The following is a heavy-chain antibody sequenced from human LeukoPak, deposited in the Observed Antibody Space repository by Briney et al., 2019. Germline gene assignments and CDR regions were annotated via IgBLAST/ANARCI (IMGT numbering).Heavy chain of an antibody. Sequence: ASVKVSCKASGYTFTSNGISWVRQAPGQGLEWMGWISAYNGNTNYEQRLQGRVTMTTDTSTSTAYMELRSLRSDDTAVYYCAIYYYDSSGYGADAFDIWGQGTMVTVSS. J-gene: IGHJ3*02. V-gene: IGHV1-18*01. CDR1: GYTFTSNG. CDR3: AIYYYDSSGYGADAFDI. D-gene: IGHD3-22*01. CDR2: ISAYNGNT.